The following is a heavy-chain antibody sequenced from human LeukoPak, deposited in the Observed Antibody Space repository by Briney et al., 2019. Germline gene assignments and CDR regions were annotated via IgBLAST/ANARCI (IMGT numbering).Heavy chain of an antibody. CDR2: INHSGST. Sequence: SETLSLTCAVYGGSFSGYYWSWIRQPPGKGLEWIGEINHSGSTNYSPSLKSRVTISVDTSKNQFTLKLSSVTAADTAVYYCARGPPIVLMVYAVGFDYWGQGTLVTVSS. CDR1: GGSFSGYY. CDR3: ARGPPIVLMVYAVGFDY. V-gene: IGHV4-34*01. D-gene: IGHD2-8*01. J-gene: IGHJ4*02.